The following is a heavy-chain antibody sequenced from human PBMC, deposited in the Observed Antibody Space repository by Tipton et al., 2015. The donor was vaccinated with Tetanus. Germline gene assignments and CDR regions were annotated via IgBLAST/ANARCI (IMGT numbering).Heavy chain of an antibody. CDR3: EGDDYYETSLRDYYGEEV. V-gene: IGHV4-59*01. CDR2: IYYTGAT. Sequence: LVKPSGTLSLTCTVSGTSITTYHWSWLRQTPGRGLEWIGHIYYTGATSYNSSLQSRVTLSIDTSKNQFSLKMTSVTAADTAVYFCEGDDYYETSLRDYYGEEVWGQGNAGHRLL. J-gene: IGHJ6*02. CDR1: GTSITTYH. D-gene: IGHD3-16*01.